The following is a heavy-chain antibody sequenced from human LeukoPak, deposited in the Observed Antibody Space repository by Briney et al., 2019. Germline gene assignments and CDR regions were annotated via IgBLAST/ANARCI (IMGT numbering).Heavy chain of an antibody. J-gene: IGHJ4*02. Sequence: PSETLSLTCSVSGGSISSGDYYWSWIRQPPGKGLEWIGYIYYSGSTYYNPSLKSRVTISVDTSKNQFSLKLSSVTAADAAVYYCARGFLEWLPIDYWGQGTLVTVSS. CDR2: IYYSGST. D-gene: IGHD3-3*01. CDR3: ARGFLEWLPIDY. V-gene: IGHV4-30-4*08. CDR1: GGSISSGDYY.